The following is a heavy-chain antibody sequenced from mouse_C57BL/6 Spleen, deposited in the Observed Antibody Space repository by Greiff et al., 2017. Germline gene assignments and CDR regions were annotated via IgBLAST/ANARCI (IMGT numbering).Heavy chain of an antibody. CDR3: TSDYYGSSFTGAFDV. D-gene: IGHD1-1*01. J-gene: IGHJ1*03. CDR2: ISSGGDYI. CDR1: GFTFSSYA. V-gene: IGHV5-9-1*02. Sequence: EVKLMESGEGLVKPGGSLKLSCAASGFTFSSYAMSWVRQTPEKRLEWVAYISSGGDYIYYADTVKGRFTISRDNARNTLYLQMSSLKSEDTAMYYCTSDYYGSSFTGAFDVWGTGTTVTVSS.